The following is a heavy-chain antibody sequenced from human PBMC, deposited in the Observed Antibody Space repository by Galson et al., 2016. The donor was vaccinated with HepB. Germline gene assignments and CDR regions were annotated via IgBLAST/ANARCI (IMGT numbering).Heavy chain of an antibody. J-gene: IGHJ5*02. CDR3: VRDGAVASISPYNWFDP. V-gene: IGHV4-39*07. D-gene: IGHD5-12*01. Sequence: SETLSLTCVVSGGSISTSTYYWGWIRQPPGKGLEWIGNIFHTGSTNYNPSPKSRVTLSVDTSQNQFSPKMTSVTAADTAVYYCVRDGAVASISPYNWFDPWGQGTLVTVSS. CDR1: GGSISTSTYY. CDR2: IFHTGST.